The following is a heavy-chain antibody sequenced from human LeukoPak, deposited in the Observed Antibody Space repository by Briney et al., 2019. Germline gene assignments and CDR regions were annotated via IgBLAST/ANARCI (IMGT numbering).Heavy chain of an antibody. D-gene: IGHD3-9*01. CDR2: INHSGST. Sequence: PSETLSLTCAVYGGSFSGYYWSWIRQPPGKGLEWIGEINHSGSTNYNPSLKSRVTISVDTSKNQFSLKLSSVTAADTAVYYCARADMTTGDDYWGQGTLVTVSS. CDR3: ARADMTTGDDY. CDR1: GGSFSGYY. J-gene: IGHJ4*02. V-gene: IGHV4-34*01.